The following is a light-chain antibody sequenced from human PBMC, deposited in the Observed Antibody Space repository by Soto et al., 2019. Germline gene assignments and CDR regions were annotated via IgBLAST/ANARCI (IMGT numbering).Light chain of an antibody. CDR2: SAS. Sequence: DIQMSQSPSSLSASVGDRVTITCRASQTIKNSLNWYQQKPGSAPNLLIYSASSLHVGVPSRFSGSGSGTEFTLTISSLQSEDCAVYYCQQYNNWPPLTFGGGTKVDIK. V-gene: IGKV1-39*01. CDR3: QQYNNWPPLT. J-gene: IGKJ4*01. CDR1: QTIKNS.